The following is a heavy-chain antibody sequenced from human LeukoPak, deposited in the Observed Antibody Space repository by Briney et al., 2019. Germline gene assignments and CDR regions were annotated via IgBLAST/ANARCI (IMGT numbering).Heavy chain of an antibody. Sequence: SVKVSCKASGGTFSSYAISWVRQAPGQGLEWMGGIIPIFGTANYAQKFQGRVTITTDESTSTAYMELSSLRSEDTAVYYRARDLDDGYSSSHWFDPWGQGTLVTVSS. J-gene: IGHJ5*02. CDR2: IIPIFGTA. CDR1: GGTFSSYA. CDR3: ARDLDDGYSSSHWFDP. D-gene: IGHD6-6*01. V-gene: IGHV1-69*05.